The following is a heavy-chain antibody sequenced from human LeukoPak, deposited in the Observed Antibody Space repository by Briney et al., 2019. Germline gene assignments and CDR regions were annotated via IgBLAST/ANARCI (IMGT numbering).Heavy chain of an antibody. CDR1: GESLSKYY. D-gene: IGHD1-26*01. V-gene: IGHV4-34*01. Sequence: SETLSPTCAVYGESLSKYYWTWIRQSPGKGLEWIGEINHRGSTNLNPSLKSRVTLSVDTSKHQFSLKLTSMTAADAAVYYCASSVGSTDYWGQGTLVTVSS. CDR2: INHRGST. CDR3: ASSVGSTDY. J-gene: IGHJ4*02.